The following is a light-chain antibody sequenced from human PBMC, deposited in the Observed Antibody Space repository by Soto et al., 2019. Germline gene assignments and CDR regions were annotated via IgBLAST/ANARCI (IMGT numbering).Light chain of an antibody. J-gene: IGKJ5*01. V-gene: IGKV3-15*01. Sequence: EIVLTQSPGTLSLSPCERATLSSRASQSVSTNLAWYQQIPGQAPRLLISGASTRATGIPARFSGSGSGTEFTLTISSLQSEDFAVYYCQQYHNWPTFGQGTRLEIK. CDR3: QQYHNWPT. CDR1: QSVSTN. CDR2: GAS.